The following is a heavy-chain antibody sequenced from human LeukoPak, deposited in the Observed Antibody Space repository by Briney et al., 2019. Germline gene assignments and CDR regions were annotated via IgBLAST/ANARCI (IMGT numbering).Heavy chain of an antibody. CDR2: IHTSGST. J-gene: IGHJ4*02. V-gene: IGHV4-4*07. CDR1: GGSMSNYH. Sequence: SETLSLTCTVSGGSMSNYHWSWIRQPAGKGLEWIGQIHTSGSTNYNPPLKSRVTMSIDTTEDQVSLTIRSVTAADTAFYYCARRDISSGRSFDYWGQGTLVTVSS. CDR3: ARRDISSGRSFDY. D-gene: IGHD6-19*01.